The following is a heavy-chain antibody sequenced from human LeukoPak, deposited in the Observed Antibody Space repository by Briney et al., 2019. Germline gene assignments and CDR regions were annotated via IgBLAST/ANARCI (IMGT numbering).Heavy chain of an antibody. Sequence: SQTLSLTCTVSGGSISSGDYYWSWIRQPPGKGLEWIGYIYHSGSTYYNPSLKSRVTISVDRSKNQFSLKLSSVTAADTAVYYCARPAGSAYAFDIWGQGTMVTVSS. CDR1: GGSISSGDYY. D-gene: IGHD3-10*01. V-gene: IGHV4-30-2*01. J-gene: IGHJ3*02. CDR3: ARPAGSAYAFDI. CDR2: IYHSGST.